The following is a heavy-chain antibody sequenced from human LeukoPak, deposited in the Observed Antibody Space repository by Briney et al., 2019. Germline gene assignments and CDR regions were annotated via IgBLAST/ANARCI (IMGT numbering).Heavy chain of an antibody. D-gene: IGHD3-3*01. CDR2: INPSGGST. CDR3: ARDLGTRQYYDFWSGYSAPLDY. V-gene: IGHV1-46*01. Sequence: ASVKVSCKASGYTFTSYYMHWVRQAPGQGLEWMGTINPSGGSTSYAQKFQGRVTMTRDTSTSTVYMELSSLRSEDTAVYYCARDLGTRQYYDFWSGYSAPLDYWGQGTLVTVSS. CDR1: GYTFTSYY. J-gene: IGHJ4*02.